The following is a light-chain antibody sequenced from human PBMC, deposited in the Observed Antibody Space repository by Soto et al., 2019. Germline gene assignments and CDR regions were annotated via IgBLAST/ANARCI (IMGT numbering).Light chain of an antibody. V-gene: IGKV3-15*01. Sequence: IVMTQSPATLSVSPGERATLSCRAGQTIFSNVAWYQQRPGQAPRLLIYRASTRATGVPARFSGSGSGTEFTLTISSLQSEDFAVYYCQQYNNWLWTFGQGTKVDIK. CDR2: RAS. CDR3: QQYNNWLWT. CDR1: QTIFSN. J-gene: IGKJ1*01.